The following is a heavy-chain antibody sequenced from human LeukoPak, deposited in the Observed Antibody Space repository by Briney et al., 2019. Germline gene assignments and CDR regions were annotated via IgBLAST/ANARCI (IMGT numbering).Heavy chain of an antibody. D-gene: IGHD3-10*02. CDR3: AKDGPLLCLSPTDA. V-gene: IGHV3-23*01. CDR2: VSSTGSGT. J-gene: IGHJ5*02. Sequence: PGGSLRLSSVASGFTFSTEGMSWVRQAPGKGLEWVAAVSSTGSGTYYPDSLKGRFIISRDNSQNTVFLQMNSLRPEDTAFYFCAKDGPLLCLSPTDAWGQGILVTVSS. CDR1: GFTFSTEG.